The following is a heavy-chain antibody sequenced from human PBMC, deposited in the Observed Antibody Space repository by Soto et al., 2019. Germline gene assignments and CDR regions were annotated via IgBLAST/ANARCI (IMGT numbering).Heavy chain of an antibody. V-gene: IGHV3-23*01. Sequence: EVQRLESGGGMVEPRGSLKLSCAASGFSFGTYVMNWVRQAPGKGLEWVSGISGSGGRVYSAGSVKGRFTISRDNSRNTLYLQMNSLRAEDTAIYYCAMTRLYDTGTNDYHRDALDIWGQGTQVTVSS. CDR3: AMTRLYDTGTNDYHRDALDI. J-gene: IGHJ3*02. CDR1: GFSFGTYV. D-gene: IGHD3-22*01. CDR2: ISGSGGRV.